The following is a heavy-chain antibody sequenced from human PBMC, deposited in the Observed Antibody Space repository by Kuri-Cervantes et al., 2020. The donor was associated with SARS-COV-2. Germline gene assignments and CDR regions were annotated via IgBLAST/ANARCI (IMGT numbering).Heavy chain of an antibody. CDR3: ARRVVVVPAAIAGWFDP. Sequence: GESLKISCKGSGYSFTSYWIGWVRQMPGKGLEWMGIIYPGDSDTRYGPSFQGQVTISADKSISTAYLQWSSLKASDTAMYYCARRVVVVPAAIAGWFDPWGQGTLVTVSS. D-gene: IGHD2-2*01. J-gene: IGHJ5*02. CDR2: IYPGDSDT. V-gene: IGHV5-51*01. CDR1: GYSFTSYW.